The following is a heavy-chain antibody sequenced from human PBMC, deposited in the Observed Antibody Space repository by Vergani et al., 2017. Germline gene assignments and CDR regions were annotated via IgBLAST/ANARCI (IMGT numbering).Heavy chain of an antibody. CDR3: AKANPRNSGYDYLYYYHAMTS. V-gene: IGHV3-23*01. J-gene: IGHJ6*02. D-gene: IGHD5-12*01. CDR2: ISGSGGST. CDR1: GFTFNHYA. Sequence: EVQLLESGGDLVQPGGSLRLSCAASGFTFNHYAMNWVRQAPGKGLEWVSGISGSGGSTYYAGSVKGRFTISRDSSKNTLYLQMNSLSAGDTAVYYCAKANPRNSGYDYLYYYHAMTSGAKGPRSPSP.